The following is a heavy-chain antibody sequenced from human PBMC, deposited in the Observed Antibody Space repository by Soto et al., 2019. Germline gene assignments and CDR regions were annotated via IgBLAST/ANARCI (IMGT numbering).Heavy chain of an antibody. CDR2: ISAYNGNT. Sequence: ASVKIACKGAGYTVTRSVISGVRQAPGQGLEWMGWISAYNGNTNYAQKLQGRVTMTTDTSTSTAYMELRTLRSDDTAVYYCARHSSGLDYWGQGTLVTVS. D-gene: IGHD6-19*01. J-gene: IGHJ4*02. V-gene: IGHV1-18*01. CDR1: GYTVTRSV. CDR3: ARHSSGLDY.